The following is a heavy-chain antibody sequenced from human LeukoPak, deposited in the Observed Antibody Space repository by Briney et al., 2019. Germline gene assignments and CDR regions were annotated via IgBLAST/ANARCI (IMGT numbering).Heavy chain of an antibody. CDR2: ISAYNGNT. D-gene: IGHD3-10*01. V-gene: IGHV1-18*01. J-gene: IGHJ3*02. CDR3: AIAEAHYYGAGNYYFTRGALDI. CDR1: GYTFTSYG. Sequence: GASVKVSCKASGYTFTSYGISWVRQAPGQGLEWMGWISAYNGNTNYAQKLQGRVTMTTDTSTSTAYMEVRSLRSDDTAMYYCAIAEAHYYGAGNYYFTRGALDIWGQGTMVTVSS.